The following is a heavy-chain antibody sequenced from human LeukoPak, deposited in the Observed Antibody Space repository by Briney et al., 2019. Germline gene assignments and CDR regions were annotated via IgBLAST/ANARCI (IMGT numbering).Heavy chain of an antibody. V-gene: IGHV3-23*01. D-gene: IGHD3-9*01. CDR3: AKPHLLRYFDWSGGFDP. CDR1: GFTFSSYA. CDR2: ISGSGGST. Sequence: GGSLRLSCAASGFTFSSYAMSWVRQAPGKGLEWVSAISGSGGSTYYADSVKGRFTISRDNSKNTLYLQMNSLRAEDTAVYYCAKPHLLRYFDWSGGFDPWGQGTLVTVSS. J-gene: IGHJ5*02.